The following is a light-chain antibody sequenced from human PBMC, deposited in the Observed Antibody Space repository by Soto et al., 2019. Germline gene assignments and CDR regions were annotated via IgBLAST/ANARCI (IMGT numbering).Light chain of an antibody. CDR2: SVS. V-gene: IGKV1-39*01. J-gene: IGKJ4*01. CDR1: QNIRTY. Sequence: DIQMTQSPSSLSASVGDRFTITCRASQNIRTYLNWYQQKPGKAPKVLIYSVSTLGTGVPSRFSGSGSGTDFTLTISSLQPEDSANYFCQQVHDYPITFGGGTTGDIK. CDR3: QQVHDYPIT.